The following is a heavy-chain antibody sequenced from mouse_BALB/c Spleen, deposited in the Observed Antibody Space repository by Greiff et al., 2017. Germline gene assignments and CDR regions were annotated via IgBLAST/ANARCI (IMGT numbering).Heavy chain of an antibody. J-gene: IGHJ4*01. V-gene: IGHV14-3*02. Sequence: VQLQQSGAELVKPGASVKLSCTASGFNIKDTYMHWVKQRPEQGLEWIGRIDPANGNTKYDPKFQGKATITADTSSNTAYLRLSSLTSEDTAVYYCASSTATYCYAMDYWGQGTSVTVSS. CDR2: IDPANGNT. CDR3: ASSTATYCYAMDY. D-gene: IGHD1-2*01. CDR1: GFNIKDTY.